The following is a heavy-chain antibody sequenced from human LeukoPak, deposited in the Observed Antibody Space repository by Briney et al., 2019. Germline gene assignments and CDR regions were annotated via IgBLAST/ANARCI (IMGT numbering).Heavy chain of an antibody. CDR3: ARGDCSSSSCSGFYGMDV. Sequence: GGSLRLSCAASGFTFSSYSMNWVRQAPGKGLEWVSLISGGGGSTYYADSVKGRFTVSRDNSKNTLYMELNSLRVEDTAVYYCARGDCSSSSCSGFYGMDVWGQGTTVTVSS. D-gene: IGHD2-2*01. J-gene: IGHJ6*02. V-gene: IGHV3-23*01. CDR1: GFTFSSYS. CDR2: ISGGGGST.